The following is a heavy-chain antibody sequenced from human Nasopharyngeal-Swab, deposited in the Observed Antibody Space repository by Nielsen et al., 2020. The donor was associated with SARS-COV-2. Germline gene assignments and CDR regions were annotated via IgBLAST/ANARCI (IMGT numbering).Heavy chain of an antibody. D-gene: IGHD6-13*01. CDR3: ARLGRSEAAAGSYNWFDP. V-gene: IGHV4-34*01. J-gene: IGHJ5*02. Sequence: SETLSLTCAVYGVSLSGYYWSWIRQPPGKGLEWIGEINHSGGTNYNPSLKSRVTISVDTSKIQFSLRLSSVTAADTAVYYCARLGRSEAAAGSYNWFDPWGQGTLVTVSS. CDR1: GVSLSGYY. CDR2: INHSGGT.